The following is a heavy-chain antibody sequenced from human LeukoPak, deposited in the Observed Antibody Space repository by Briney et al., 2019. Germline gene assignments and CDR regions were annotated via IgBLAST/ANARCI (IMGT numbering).Heavy chain of an antibody. J-gene: IGHJ4*02. CDR1: GFTFSSYD. D-gene: IGHD6-19*01. CDR2: IGTAGDT. Sequence: GGSLRLSCAASGFTFSSYDMHWVRQATGKGLEWVSAIGTAGDTYYPGSVKGRFTISRENAKNSLYLQMNSLRAGDTAVYYCARGGKAVADPFDYWAREPWSPSPQ. CDR3: ARGGKAVADPFDY. V-gene: IGHV3-13*01.